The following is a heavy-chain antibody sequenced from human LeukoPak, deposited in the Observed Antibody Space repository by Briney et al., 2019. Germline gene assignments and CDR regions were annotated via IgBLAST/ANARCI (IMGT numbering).Heavy chain of an antibody. CDR3: AGDGIVGATPNWFHP. D-gene: IGHD1-26*01. V-gene: IGHV1-46*01. J-gene: IGHJ5*02. CDR2: INPSGGST. CDR1: GYTFTSYY. Sequence: ASVKVSCKASGYTFTSYYMHWVRQAPGQGLEWMGIINPSGGSTSYAQKFQGRVTMTRDTSTSTVYMELSSLRSEDTAVYYCAGDGIVGATPNWFHPWGQGTLVTVSS.